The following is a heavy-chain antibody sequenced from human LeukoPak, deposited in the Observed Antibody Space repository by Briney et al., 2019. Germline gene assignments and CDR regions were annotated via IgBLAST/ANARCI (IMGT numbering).Heavy chain of an antibody. J-gene: IGHJ5*01. CDR3: ARDLCSSTSCYAGWFDP. D-gene: IGHD2-2*01. CDR2: ISSSSSTI. CDR1: GFTFSSYS. Sequence: GGSLRLSCAASGFTFSSYSMNWVRQAPGKGLEWVSYISSSSSTIYYADSVKGRFTIPRDNAKNSLYLQMNSLRAEDTAVYYCARDLCSSTSCYAGWFDPWGQGTLVAVSS. V-gene: IGHV3-48*01.